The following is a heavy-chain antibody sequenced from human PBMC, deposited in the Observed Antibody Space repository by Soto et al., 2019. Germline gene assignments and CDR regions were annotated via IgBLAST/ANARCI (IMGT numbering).Heavy chain of an antibody. CDR1: GFTFSSYG. CDR2: ISYDGSNK. Sequence: GGSLRLSCAASGFTFSSYGMHWVRQAPGQGLEWVAVISYDGSNKYYADSVKGRFTISRDNSKNTLYLQMNSLRAEDTAVYYWAKENSGFGELHDAFDIWGQGTMVTVSS. J-gene: IGHJ3*02. CDR3: AKENSGFGELHDAFDI. D-gene: IGHD3-10*01. V-gene: IGHV3-30*18.